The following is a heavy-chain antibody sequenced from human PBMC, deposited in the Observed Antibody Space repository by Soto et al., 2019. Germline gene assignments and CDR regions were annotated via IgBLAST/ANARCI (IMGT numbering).Heavy chain of an antibody. V-gene: IGHV1-69*01. D-gene: IGHD2-21*02. Sequence: QVQLVQSGAEVKKPGSSVKVSCKASGGTFNNYVINWVRQAPGQGLEWMGGIIPIFGTANYAQKFQGRVTITADESTSTAYMELSSLRSEDTAVYYCARDEAYCGGDCYPYWGQGTLVTVSS. CDR3: ARDEAYCGGDCYPY. CDR1: GGTFNNYV. CDR2: IIPIFGTA. J-gene: IGHJ4*02.